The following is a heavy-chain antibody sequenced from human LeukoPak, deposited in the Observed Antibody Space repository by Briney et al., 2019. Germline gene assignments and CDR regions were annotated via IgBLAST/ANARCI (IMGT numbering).Heavy chain of an antibody. V-gene: IGHV3-11*01. CDR3: ARDGMDYYYYGMDV. D-gene: IGHD1-26*01. Sequence: PGGSLRLSCAASGFTFSDYYMGWIRQAPGKGLEWVSYISSSGSTIYYADSVKGRFTISRDNAKNSLYLQMNSLRAEDTAVYYCARDGMDYYYYGMDVWGQGTTVTVSS. CDR1: GFTFSDYY. J-gene: IGHJ6*02. CDR2: ISSSGSTI.